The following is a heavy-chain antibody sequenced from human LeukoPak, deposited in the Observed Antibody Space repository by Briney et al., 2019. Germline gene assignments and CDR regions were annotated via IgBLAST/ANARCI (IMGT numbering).Heavy chain of an antibody. D-gene: IGHD4-17*01. J-gene: IGHJ4*02. Sequence: PGGSLRLSCAASGFTFSSYAMHWVRQAPGKELEYVSAISSNGGSTYYANSVKGRFAISRDNSKNTLYLQMGSLRAEDMAVYYCARVGTTVTTFYYFDYWGQGTLVTVSS. CDR2: ISSNGGST. V-gene: IGHV3-64*01. CDR3: ARVGTTVTTFYYFDY. CDR1: GFTFSSYA.